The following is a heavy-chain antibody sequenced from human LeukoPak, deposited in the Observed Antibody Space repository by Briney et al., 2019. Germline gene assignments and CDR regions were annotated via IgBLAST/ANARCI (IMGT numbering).Heavy chain of an antibody. CDR1: GFTFSSNW. V-gene: IGHV3-74*01. D-gene: IGHD1-26*01. CDR2: INEDGSTT. Sequence: GGSLRLSCAASGFTFSSNWMHWVRQAPGKGLVWVSRINEDGSTTNYADSVKGRFTISRDDAKNTLYLQMNSLRAEDTAVYYCVRDLGGRSGHWGQGTLVTVSS. CDR3: VRDLGGRSGH. J-gene: IGHJ4*02.